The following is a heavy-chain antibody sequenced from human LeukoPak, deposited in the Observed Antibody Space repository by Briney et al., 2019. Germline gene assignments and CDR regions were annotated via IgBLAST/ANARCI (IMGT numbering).Heavy chain of an antibody. V-gene: IGHV3-74*01. Sequence: GGSLRLSCAASGFTFSSYWMNWVRQAPGKGLVWVSRIASDGSSTTYADSVKGRFSISRDNAKNTLYLQMNSLRVEDTAVYYCTGSGARTDYWGQGIRVIVSS. D-gene: IGHD1-26*01. J-gene: IGHJ4*02. CDR2: IASDGSST. CDR1: GFTFSSYW. CDR3: TGSGARTDY.